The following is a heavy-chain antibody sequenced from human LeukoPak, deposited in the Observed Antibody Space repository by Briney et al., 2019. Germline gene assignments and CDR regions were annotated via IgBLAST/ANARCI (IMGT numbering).Heavy chain of an antibody. CDR3: ASYYDSSGYYPYYFDY. V-gene: IGHV3-7*03. CDR1: GFTFSSYW. Sequence: PGGSLRLSCAASGFTFSSYWMSWVRQAPGKGLEWVANIKQDGSEKYYVDSVKGRFTISRDNAKNSLYLQMNSLRAEDTAVYYCASYYDSSGYYPYYFDYWGQGTLVTVSS. J-gene: IGHJ4*02. D-gene: IGHD3-22*01. CDR2: IKQDGSEK.